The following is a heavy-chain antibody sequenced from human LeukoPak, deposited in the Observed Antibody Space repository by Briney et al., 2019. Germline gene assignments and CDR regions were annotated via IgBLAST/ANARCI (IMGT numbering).Heavy chain of an antibody. CDR2: ISAYNGNT. Sequence: ASVKVSCKASGYTFTSYGISWVRQATGQGLEWMGWISAYNGNTNYAQKLQGRVTMTTDTSTSTAYMELRSLRSDDTAVYYCARGCSSTSCYTPNFDYWGQGTLVTVSS. CDR1: GYTFTSYG. J-gene: IGHJ4*02. V-gene: IGHV1-18*01. CDR3: ARGCSSTSCYTPNFDY. D-gene: IGHD2-2*02.